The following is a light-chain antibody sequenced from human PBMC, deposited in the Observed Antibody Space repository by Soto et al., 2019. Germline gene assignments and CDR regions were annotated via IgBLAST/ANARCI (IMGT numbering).Light chain of an antibody. J-gene: IGKJ5*01. CDR1: PGISNS. V-gene: IGKV1-27*01. Sequence: DIQRTQSASSLSAFGGDRVTITCRASPGISNSLAWYQQKPGKLPKLLIYEASTVQAGVPSRVSGSGFGTDFTLTISSLQPEDGAAYYCQQLNSYPLFGQGTRLEIK. CDR2: EAS. CDR3: QQLNSYPL.